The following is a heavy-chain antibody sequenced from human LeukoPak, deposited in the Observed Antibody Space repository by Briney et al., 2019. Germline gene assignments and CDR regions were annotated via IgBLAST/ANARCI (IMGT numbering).Heavy chain of an antibody. Sequence: KPSETRSLTCTVSGYSISSGYYWGWIRQPPGKGLEWIGSMFRTGTTYYNPSLQSRVSISLDTSTDQFSLTLRSVTAADTAVYYCARDRRAVAGPAFDYWGQGALVTVSS. V-gene: IGHV4-38-2*02. D-gene: IGHD6-19*01. CDR3: ARDRRAVAGPAFDY. CDR1: GYSISSGYY. CDR2: MFRTGTT. J-gene: IGHJ4*02.